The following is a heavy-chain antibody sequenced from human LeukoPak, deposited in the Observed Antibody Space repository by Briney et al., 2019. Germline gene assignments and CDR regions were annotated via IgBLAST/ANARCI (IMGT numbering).Heavy chain of an antibody. D-gene: IGHD2-15*01. Sequence: GGSLRLSCAAAGFTVSSNYMSWVRQAPGKGLEWVSVIYSGGSTYYADSVKGRFTISRDNSKNTLYLQMNSLRAEDTAVYYCARWTGGTDAFDIWGQGTMVTVSS. J-gene: IGHJ3*02. CDR1: GFTVSSNY. CDR3: ARWTGGTDAFDI. V-gene: IGHV3-66*02. CDR2: IYSGGST.